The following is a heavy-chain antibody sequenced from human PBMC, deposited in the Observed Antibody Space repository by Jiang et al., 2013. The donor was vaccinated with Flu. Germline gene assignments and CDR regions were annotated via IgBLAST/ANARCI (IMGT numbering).Heavy chain of an antibody. CDR2: LSSSWGT. CDR1: GVSISSGNFH. D-gene: IGHD3-22*01. Sequence: PGLVRPSETLSLTCTVSGVSISSGNFHWSWIRQSAGKRLEWIGRLSSSWGTDRNPSLSSRVTMSFDTSRSQISLNLTSVSADDTGVYYCTQTTSATSYYDPYFGLGVWGQGTTVTVSS. J-gene: IGHJ6*02. V-gene: IGHV4-61*02. CDR3: TQTTSATSYYDPYFGLGV.